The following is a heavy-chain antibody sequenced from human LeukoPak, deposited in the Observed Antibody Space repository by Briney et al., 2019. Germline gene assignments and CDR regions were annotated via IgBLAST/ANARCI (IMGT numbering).Heavy chain of an antibody. CDR1: GYTFTGYY. CDR2: INPNSGGT. D-gene: IGHD6-19*01. V-gene: IGHV1-2*02. J-gene: IGHJ4*02. Sequence: ASVKVSCKASGYTFTGYYMHWVRQAPGQGLEWMGWINPNSGGTNYAQKFQGRVTMTRDTSISTAYMELSRLRSDDTAVYYCAGVRDSSGWYAYFDYWGQGTLVTVSS. CDR3: AGVRDSSGWYAYFDY.